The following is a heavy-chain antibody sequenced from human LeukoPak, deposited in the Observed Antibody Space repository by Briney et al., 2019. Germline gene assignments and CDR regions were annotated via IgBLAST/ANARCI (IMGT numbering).Heavy chain of an antibody. CDR2: ISGSGGST. D-gene: IGHD3-22*01. CDR3: AKDQGYYDSIPDY. J-gene: IGHJ4*02. V-gene: IGHV3-23*01. CDR1: GFTFSSYA. Sequence: GGSLRLSCAASGFTFSSYAMSWVRQAPGKGLEWDSAISGSGGSTYYADSVKGRFTISRDNSKNTLYLQMNSLRAEDTAVYYCAKDQGYYDSIPDYWGQGTLVTVSS.